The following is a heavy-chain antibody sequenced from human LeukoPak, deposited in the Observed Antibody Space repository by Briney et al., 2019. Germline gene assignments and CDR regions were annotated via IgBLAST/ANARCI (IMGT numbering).Heavy chain of an antibody. CDR1: GFTLSNYN. CDR2: ISSSSSYI. J-gene: IGHJ6*04. D-gene: IGHD3-10*02. Sequence: GGSLRLSCAASGFTLSNYNMNWVRQAPGKGLEWVSSISSSSSYIYYADSVKGRFTISRDSAKNSLYLQMHSLRAEDTAVYYCAELGITMIGGVWGKGTTVTISS. CDR3: AELGITMIGGV. V-gene: IGHV3-21*01.